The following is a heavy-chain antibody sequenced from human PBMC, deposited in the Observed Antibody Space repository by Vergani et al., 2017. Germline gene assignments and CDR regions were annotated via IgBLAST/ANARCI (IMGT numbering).Heavy chain of an antibody. D-gene: IGHD2-15*01. CDR2: IHTSGST. CDR3: ARGSCLGGSCYKPLFDY. CDR1: GGSINSHNYY. V-gene: IGHV4-61*02. Sequence: QVQLQESGPGLVKPSQTLSLNCTVSGGSINSHNYYWSWIRQPAGKGLEWIGRIHTSGSTNYNPSLQSRVTMSEDTSKNQFSLNLTSVTAADTAVYFCARGSCLGGSCYKPLFDYWGQGILVTVSS. J-gene: IGHJ4*02.